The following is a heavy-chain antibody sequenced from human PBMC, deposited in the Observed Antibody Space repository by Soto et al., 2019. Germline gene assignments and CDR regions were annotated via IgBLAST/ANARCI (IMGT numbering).Heavy chain of an antibody. Sequence: SQTLSLTCVGSGDTVSSNSVSWNWVRQSPSRGLEWLGRTYYRSRWYSDYAVSVRSRIDINADTSKNQVSLQLNSVTPEDTAVYYCARSEEDSDYYYYGMDVWGQGTTVTVSS. CDR1: GDTVSSNSVS. CDR2: TYYRSRWYS. CDR3: ARSEEDSDYYYYGMDV. D-gene: IGHD2-15*01. J-gene: IGHJ6*02. V-gene: IGHV6-1*01.